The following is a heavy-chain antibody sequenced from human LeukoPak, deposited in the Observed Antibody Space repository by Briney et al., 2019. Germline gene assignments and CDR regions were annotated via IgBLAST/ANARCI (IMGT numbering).Heavy chain of an antibody. V-gene: IGHV3-30*02. CDR2: IRYDGTNK. Sequence: GGSLRLSCAASGFIFSNYDMHWVRQAPGKGLEWVAFIRYDGTNKYYADSVKGRFTISRDNSKNTLYLQMNSLRAEDTALYYCAKDRSPNFDYWGQGTLVTVSS. CDR1: GFIFSNYD. CDR3: AKDRSPNFDY. D-gene: IGHD2-15*01. J-gene: IGHJ4*02.